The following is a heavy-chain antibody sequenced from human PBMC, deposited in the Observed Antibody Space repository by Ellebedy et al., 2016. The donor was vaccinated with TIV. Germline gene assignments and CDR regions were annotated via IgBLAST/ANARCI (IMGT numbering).Heavy chain of an antibody. CDR3: ARVQGTNLWEAWFDP. CDR2: INSDGSST. D-gene: IGHD1-26*01. CDR1: GFTFSSHW. J-gene: IGHJ5*02. Sequence: PGGSLRLSCAAAGFTFSSHWMPWVRQDPGKGLVWVSRINSDGSSTSYADSVKGRFTISRDNAKNTLYLQMNSLRAEDTAVYYCARVQGTNLWEAWFDPWGQGTPVTVSS. V-gene: IGHV3-74*01.